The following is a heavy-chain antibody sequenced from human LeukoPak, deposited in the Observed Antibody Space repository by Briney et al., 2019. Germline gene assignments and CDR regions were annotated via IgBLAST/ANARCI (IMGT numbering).Heavy chain of an antibody. J-gene: IGHJ4*02. CDR3: TAGEKHYYDSSGYYPLDY. Sequence: SETLSLTCTVSGGSVSSYYWSWSRQPPGKTLEWIGYRHYSGSTNYNPSLKTRVTMSVDTSKNQFSLKLSSVTAADTAVYYCTAGEKHYYDSSGYYPLDYWGQGTLVTVSS. V-gene: IGHV4-59*02. CDR2: RHYSGST. CDR1: GGSVSSYY. D-gene: IGHD3-22*01.